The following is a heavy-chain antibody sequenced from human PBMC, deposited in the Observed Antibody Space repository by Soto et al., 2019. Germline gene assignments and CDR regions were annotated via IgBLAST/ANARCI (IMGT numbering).Heavy chain of an antibody. V-gene: IGHV1-18*01. J-gene: IGHJ4*01. Sequence: QVQLVQSGAEVKKPGASVKVSCKASGYTFTNYGINWVRQAPGQGLEWLGWVSAYIGERRYAQRVQARVIMTTDTSTTTAYMELRSLRSDATAVVYCSRGTSIPASGDYWGQGTLVTVSS. D-gene: IGHD6-6*01. CDR1: GYTFTNYG. CDR3: SRGTSIPASGDY. CDR2: VSAYIGER.